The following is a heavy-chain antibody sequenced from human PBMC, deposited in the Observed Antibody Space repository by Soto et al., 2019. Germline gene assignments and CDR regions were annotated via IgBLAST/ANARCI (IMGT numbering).Heavy chain of an antibody. J-gene: IGHJ6*02. CDR1: GFTFSNYG. CDR3: AKDIALVRGVIIDLDV. CDR2: TSYDGDKE. D-gene: IGHD3-10*01. V-gene: IGHV3-30*18. Sequence: SGGSLRLSCAASGFTFSNYGMHWVRQAPGKGLEWVAVTSYDGDKEYYADSVKGRFTISRDNSKNTLYLQMNSLRVEDTAVYYCAKDIALVRGVIIDLDVWGQGTTVTVSS.